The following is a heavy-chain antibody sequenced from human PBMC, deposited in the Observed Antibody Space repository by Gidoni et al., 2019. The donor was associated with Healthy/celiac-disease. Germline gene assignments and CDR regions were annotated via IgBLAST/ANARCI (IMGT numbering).Heavy chain of an antibody. D-gene: IGHD3-10*01. Sequence: EVQLLESGGGLVQPGGSLRLSCAASGFTFSSYAMSWVRQAPGKGLEGVSAISGSGGSTYYADSVKGRFTISRDNSKNTLYLQMNSLRAEDTAVYYCAKASRGVPTGEDAFDIWGQGTMVTVSS. CDR1: GFTFSSYA. CDR3: AKASRGVPTGEDAFDI. V-gene: IGHV3-23*01. CDR2: ISGSGGST. J-gene: IGHJ3*02.